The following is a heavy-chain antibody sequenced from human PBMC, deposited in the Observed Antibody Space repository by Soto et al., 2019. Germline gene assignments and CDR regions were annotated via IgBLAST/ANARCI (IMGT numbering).Heavy chain of an antibody. CDR1: GFTFSNAW. CDR3: TRGLRNGYKNFDF. V-gene: IGHV3-15*01. J-gene: IGHJ4*02. CDR2: IKGEADGGTT. Sequence: GSLRLSCAASGFTFSNAWMSWVRQAPGKGLEWVGRIKGEADGGTTDYAAPVKGRITISRDHSKDTLYLHMNSLKTEDTAVYYCTRGLRNGYKNFDFGGREPRAT. D-gene: IGHD2-2*02.